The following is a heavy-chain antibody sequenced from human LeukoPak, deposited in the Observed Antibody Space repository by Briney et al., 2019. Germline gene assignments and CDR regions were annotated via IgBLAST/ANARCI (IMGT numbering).Heavy chain of an antibody. CDR3: ARALQLVVPSVVKPTYYYYGMDV. V-gene: IGHV1-18*01. Sequence: GASVKVSCKASGYTFTTYGISWVRQAPGQGLEWMGWISAYNGNTNYARKFQDRVTMTTATSTSTVYMELRCLRSDDTAVYYCARALQLVVPSVVKPTYYYYGMDVWGQGTTVTVSS. CDR2: ISAYNGNT. CDR1: GYTFTTYG. J-gene: IGHJ6*02. D-gene: IGHD2-2*01.